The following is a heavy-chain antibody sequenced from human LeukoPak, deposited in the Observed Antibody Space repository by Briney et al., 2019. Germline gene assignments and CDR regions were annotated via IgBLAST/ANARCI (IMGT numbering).Heavy chain of an antibody. D-gene: IGHD6-25*01. Sequence: GGSLRLSCAVSGLNFSRAAMYWVRQAPGKGLEWVSVIDGGGGPTYYADSVKGRFTISRDNSKNTLYLQMNSLRAEDVAVYFCAKNSGYNWQYFFDYWGQGTLVTVSS. CDR2: IDGGGGPT. V-gene: IGHV3-23*01. J-gene: IGHJ4*02. CDR1: GLNFSRAA. CDR3: AKNSGYNWQYFFDY.